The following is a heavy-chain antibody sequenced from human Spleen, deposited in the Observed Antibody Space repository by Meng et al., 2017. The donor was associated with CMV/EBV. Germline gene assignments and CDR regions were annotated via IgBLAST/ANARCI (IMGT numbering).Heavy chain of an antibody. J-gene: IGHJ5*02. CDR2: ISAYNGNT. CDR1: YG. Sequence: YGIGWVRQDPGQGLEWMGWISAYNGNTNYAQKLQGRVTMTTDTSTSTAYMELRSLRSDDTAVYYCARDSEPRYYDFWSGYYRRRFDPWGQGTLVTVSS. D-gene: IGHD3-3*01. CDR3: ARDSEPRYYDFWSGYYRRRFDP. V-gene: IGHV1-18*01.